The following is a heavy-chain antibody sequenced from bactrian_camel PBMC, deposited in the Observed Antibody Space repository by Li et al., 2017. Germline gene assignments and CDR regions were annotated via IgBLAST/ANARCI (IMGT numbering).Heavy chain of an antibody. CDR2: IYAAGGST. Sequence: VQLVESGGGSVQNGGSLRLSCAASGSTVTMAWFRRAPGKGREGVASIYAAGGSTYYADSVKGRFTISRDNAKNTVYLQMNSLKPEDTAMYYCAADPNGCPRPWYLSRLYKDWGQGTQVTVS. J-gene: IGHJ4*01. V-gene: IGHV3S31*01. CDR1: GSTVT. D-gene: IGHD5*01. CDR3: AADPNGCPRPWYLSRLYKD.